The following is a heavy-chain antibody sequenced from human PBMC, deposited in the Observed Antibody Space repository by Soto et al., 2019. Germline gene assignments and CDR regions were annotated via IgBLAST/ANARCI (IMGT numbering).Heavy chain of an antibody. CDR1: GFTFSSYA. Sequence: EVQLLESGGGLVQPGGSLRLSCAASGFTFSSYAMSWVRQAPGKGLEWVSAISGSGGSTYYADSVKGQFTISRDNSKNTLYLQMNSLRAEDTAVYYCAKGKGFWSGYYTGPYYFDYWGQGTLVTVSS. CDR3: AKGKGFWSGYYTGPYYFDY. D-gene: IGHD3-3*01. J-gene: IGHJ4*02. V-gene: IGHV3-23*01. CDR2: ISGSGGST.